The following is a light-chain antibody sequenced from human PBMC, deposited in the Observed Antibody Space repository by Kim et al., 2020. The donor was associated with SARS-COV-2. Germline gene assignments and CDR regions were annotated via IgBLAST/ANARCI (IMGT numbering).Light chain of an antibody. V-gene: IGLV2-14*03. Sequence: QSALTQPASASGSPGQSVTISCTGTGTDVGAYNYVCWYQQHPGKAPKLMIYDVSNRPSGVSNRFSGAKSGNTASLTISGLQAEDEDEYYCSSYTRGGGYIGFGGGTQLTVL. CDR1: GTDVGAYNY. CDR3: SSYTRGGGYIG. CDR2: DVS. J-gene: IGLJ2*01.